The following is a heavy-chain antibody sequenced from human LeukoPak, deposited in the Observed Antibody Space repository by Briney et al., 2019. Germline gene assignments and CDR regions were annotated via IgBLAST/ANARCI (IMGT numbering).Heavy chain of an antibody. D-gene: IGHD3-16*01. J-gene: IGHJ4*02. Sequence: PSETLSLTCTVSGYSISSGYYWGWIRPPAGKGLEWIGSIYHSGSTYYNPSLKSRVTISVDTSKNQFSLKLSSVTAADTAVYYCARLGPWGLGDYWGQGTLVTVSS. V-gene: IGHV4-38-2*02. CDR2: IYHSGST. CDR3: ARLGPWGLGDY. CDR1: GYSISSGYY.